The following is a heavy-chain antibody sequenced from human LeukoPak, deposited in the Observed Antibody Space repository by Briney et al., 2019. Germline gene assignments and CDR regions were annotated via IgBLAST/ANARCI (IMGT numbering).Heavy chain of an antibody. D-gene: IGHD2-2*01. CDR2: ISYDGNND. CDR3: AKYTSSWSPYYYYGMDV. J-gene: IGHJ6*02. Sequence: PGGPLRLSCAASGFTSSSYALNWVRQAPGKGLEWVAVISYDGNNDYYADSVKGRFTISRDNSKNTLYLQMNSLRADDTALYYCAKYTSSWSPYYYYGMDVWGQGTTVTVSS. CDR1: GFTSSSYA. V-gene: IGHV3-30-3*01.